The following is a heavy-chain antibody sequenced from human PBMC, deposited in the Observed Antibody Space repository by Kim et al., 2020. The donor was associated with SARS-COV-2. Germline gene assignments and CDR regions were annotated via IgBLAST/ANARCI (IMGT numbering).Heavy chain of an antibody. V-gene: IGHV3-74*01. CDR3: ARAPGYYFDY. CDR2: SR. Sequence: SRSYADSVEGRVTTSRDNAKNTLYLQLNSLRAEDTAVYYCARAPGYYFDYWGQGTLVTVSS. J-gene: IGHJ4*02. D-gene: IGHD3-10*01.